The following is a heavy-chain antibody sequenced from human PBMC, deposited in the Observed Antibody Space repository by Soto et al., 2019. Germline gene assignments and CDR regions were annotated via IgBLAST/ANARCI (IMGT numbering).Heavy chain of an antibody. CDR3: ATSFGSGYRAFDY. CDR2: IIPYLSVS. D-gene: IGHD3-10*01. J-gene: IGHJ4*02. CDR1: GDTFNFYT. Sequence: QVQLVQSGAEVTQPGSSLRVSCKASGDTFNFYTINWVRQAPGLGLEWLGRIIPYLSVSNYAQKFQGRVTITADKSTNTAYMEVRSLRSEDTAMYYCATSFGSGYRAFDYWGQGARVTVSS. V-gene: IGHV1-69*02.